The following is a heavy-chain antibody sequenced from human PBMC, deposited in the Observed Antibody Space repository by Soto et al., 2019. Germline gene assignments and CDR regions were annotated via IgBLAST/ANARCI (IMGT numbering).Heavy chain of an antibody. CDR1: GYSFTKYW. V-gene: IGHV5-51*01. CDR3: ARPHDYGDYVYGMDV. J-gene: IGHJ6*02. Sequence: PGESLKISCKGSGYSFTKYWIGWVRQMPGKGLEWMAIIYPDESDTRYSPSFQGQVTISADKSISTAYLQWSSLKASDTAMYYCARPHDYGDYVYGMDVWGQGTTVTVSS. D-gene: IGHD4-17*01. CDR2: IYPDESDT.